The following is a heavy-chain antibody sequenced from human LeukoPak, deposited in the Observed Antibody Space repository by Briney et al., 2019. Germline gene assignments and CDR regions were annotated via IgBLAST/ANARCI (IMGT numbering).Heavy chain of an antibody. Sequence: SQTLSLTCAISGDSVSSNSAAWNWIRQSPSRGLEWLGRTYYRSKWYNDYAVSVKGRITINPDTSKNQFSLQLNSVTPEDTAVYYCARVGEYSGYDERFDYWGQGTLVTVPS. CDR2: TYYRSKWYN. V-gene: IGHV6-1*01. J-gene: IGHJ4*02. CDR3: ARVGEYSGYDERFDY. CDR1: GDSVSSNSAA. D-gene: IGHD5-12*01.